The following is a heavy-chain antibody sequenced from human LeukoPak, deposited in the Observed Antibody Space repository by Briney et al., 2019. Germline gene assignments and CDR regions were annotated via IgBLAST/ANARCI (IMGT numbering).Heavy chain of an antibody. Sequence: GESLKISCKGSGYSFTNYWIGWVRQMPGKGLEWMRIIYPGDSDTRYSPSFQGQVTISADKSISTAYLQWSSLKASDTAMYYCASQYSSSWYGYFDYWGQGTLVTVSS. D-gene: IGHD6-13*01. J-gene: IGHJ4*02. CDR2: IYPGDSDT. CDR1: GYSFTNYW. V-gene: IGHV5-51*01. CDR3: ASQYSSSWYGYFDY.